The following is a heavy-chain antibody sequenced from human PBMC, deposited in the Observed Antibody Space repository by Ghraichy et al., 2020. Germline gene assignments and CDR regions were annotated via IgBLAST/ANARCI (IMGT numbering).Heavy chain of an antibody. J-gene: IGHJ5*02. V-gene: IGHV3-74*01. D-gene: IGHD2-8*02. Sequence: ESLNISCAASGFTFSSYWMHWVRQAPGKGLVWVSRINSDGSSTSYADSVKGRFTISRDNAKNTLYLQMNSLRAEDTAVYYCARGVERGNTYWAWGQGTLVTVSS. CDR1: GFTFSSYW. CDR3: ARGVERGNTYWA. CDR2: INSDGSST.